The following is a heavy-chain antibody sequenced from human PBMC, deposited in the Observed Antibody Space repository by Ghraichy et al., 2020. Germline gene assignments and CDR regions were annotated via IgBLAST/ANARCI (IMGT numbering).Heavy chain of an antibody. J-gene: IGHJ4*02. CDR3: VRLVKWSEGGYFDY. CDR2: VYERGST. V-gene: IGHV4-39*01. D-gene: IGHD3-3*01. Sequence: SETLSLTCTVSGGSISSNTYYWGWVRQPPGKGLEWIVNVYERGSTNCNAALKSRVTMSVDTSKNQFSLKLSSVTAADTAVYYCVRLVKWSEGGYFDYWGQGTLVSVSS. CDR1: GGSISSNTYY.